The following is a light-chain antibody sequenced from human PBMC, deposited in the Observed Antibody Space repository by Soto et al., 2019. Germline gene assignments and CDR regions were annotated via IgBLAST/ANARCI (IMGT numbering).Light chain of an antibody. V-gene: IGKV1-39*01. Sequence: DIQMTQSPSSLSGSAGDRVTITCRASQSISGYLNSYQQKPGKAPKVLMYGTSILQTGVSSRFSGSGSGTDFTLTINSLQPEDFATYYCQQSYSTPWTFGQGTKVEIK. CDR3: QQSYSTPWT. J-gene: IGKJ1*01. CDR2: GTS. CDR1: QSISGY.